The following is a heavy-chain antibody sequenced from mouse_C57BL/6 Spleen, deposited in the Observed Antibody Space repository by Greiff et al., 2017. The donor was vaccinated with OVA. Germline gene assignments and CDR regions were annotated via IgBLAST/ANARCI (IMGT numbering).Heavy chain of an antibody. J-gene: IGHJ2*01. CDR2: IDPSDSYT. Sequence: VKLQQPGAELVKPGASVKLSCKASGYTFTSYWMQWVKQRPGQGLEWIGEIDPSDSYTNYNQKFKGKATLTVDTSSSTAYMQLSSLTSEDSAVYYCARRAYHYFDYWGQGTTLTVSS. CDR1: GYTFTSYW. CDR3: ARRAYHYFDY. D-gene: IGHD3-1*01. V-gene: IGHV1-50*01.